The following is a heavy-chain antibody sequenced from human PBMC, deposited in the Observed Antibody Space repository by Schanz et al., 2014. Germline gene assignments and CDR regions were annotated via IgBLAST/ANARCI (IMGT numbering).Heavy chain of an antibody. Sequence: EVQLVESGGGLVEPGGSLGLSCAASGFTFSKAWMSWVRQAPGKGLEYIGRIKTKDEGEVPEYSAPAKGRFTISRDNSKNTLYLQRNSLRAEDTAVYYCAKDYSPYKGPLQASDYWGQGTLVTVSS. V-gene: IGHV3-15*01. J-gene: IGHJ4*02. CDR1: GFTFSKAW. CDR2: IKTKDEGEVP. CDR3: AKDYSPYKGPLQASDY. D-gene: IGHD1-20*01.